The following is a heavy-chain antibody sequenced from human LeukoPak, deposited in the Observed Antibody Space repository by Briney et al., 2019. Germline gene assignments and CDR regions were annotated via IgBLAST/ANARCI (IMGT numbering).Heavy chain of an antibody. J-gene: IGHJ4*02. Sequence: GGSLRLSCAASGFTFSSYGMHWVRQAPGKGLEWVAVISYDGSNKYYADSVKGRFTISRDNAKNSLYLQMNSLRAEDTAVYYCASGYSGGDYGDYEGGYPVVYWGQGTLVTVSS. CDR2: ISYDGSNK. D-gene: IGHD4-17*01. V-gene: IGHV3-30*03. CDR3: ASGYSGGDYGDYEGGYPVVY. CDR1: GFTFSSYG.